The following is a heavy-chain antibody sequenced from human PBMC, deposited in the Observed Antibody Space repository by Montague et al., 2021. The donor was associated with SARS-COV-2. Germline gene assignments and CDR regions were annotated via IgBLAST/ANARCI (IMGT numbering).Heavy chain of an antibody. J-gene: IGHJ3*02. V-gene: IGHV3-48*03. CDR2: ISTSAYTT. CDR1: GFTFINYD. D-gene: IGHD3-16*02. CDR3: TRDYRSIVGDGLDI. Sequence: SLRLSCAASGFTFINYDMHWVRQAPGKGPEWISYISTSAYTTSYAGSVKGRFTISRDNGKNSLYLQMNSLRVEDTAVYYCTRDYRSIVGDGLDIWGQGTKVTVSS.